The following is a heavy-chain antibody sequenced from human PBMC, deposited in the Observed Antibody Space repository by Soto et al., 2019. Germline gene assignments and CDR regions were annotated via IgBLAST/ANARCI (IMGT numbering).Heavy chain of an antibody. CDR3: ARDKSCSGGSRYPYYYYGMDV. CDR1: GFTFSSYS. CDR2: ISSSSSYI. V-gene: IGHV3-21*01. J-gene: IGHJ6*02. Sequence: PGGSLRLSCAASGFTFSSYSMNWVRQAPGKGLEWVSSISSSSSYIYYADSVKGRFTISRDNAKNSLYLQMNSLRAEDTAVYYCARDKSCSGGSRYPYYYYGMDVWGQGTTVTVSS. D-gene: IGHD2-15*01.